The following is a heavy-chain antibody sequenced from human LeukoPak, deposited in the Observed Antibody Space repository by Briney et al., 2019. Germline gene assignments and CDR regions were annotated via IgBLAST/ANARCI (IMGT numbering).Heavy chain of an antibody. Sequence: ASVKVSCKVSGYTFTSSNINWVRQAPGQGLEWMGWMNPSSGKTAYAQRFQGRVTMTRDTSTNTAFLQLTSLRSEDTAVYYCARGLDVERSSAWSWGPKKFYYNVMDVWGQGTTVTASS. CDR3: ARGLDVERSSAWSWGPKKFYYNVMDV. V-gene: IGHV1-8*01. J-gene: IGHJ6*02. CDR1: GYTFTSSN. D-gene: IGHD3-9*01. CDR2: MNPSSGKT.